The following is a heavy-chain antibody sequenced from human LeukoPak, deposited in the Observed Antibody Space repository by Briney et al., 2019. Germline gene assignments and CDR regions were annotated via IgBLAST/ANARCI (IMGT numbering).Heavy chain of an antibody. Sequence: XXLSCTAXXXTXXXXXMHXXXQAPGXXXXXXXXXXXYGNRQYYADSVKGRFTIARDTSRSTVFLQMNSLRVDDTALYYCVRDKLPGTRYSGSYFFDYWGQGTLVTVSS. CDR3: VRDKLPGTRYSGSYFFDY. CDR1: XXTXXXXX. CDR2: XXXYGNRQ. J-gene: IGHJ4*02. V-gene: IGHV3-30-3*01. D-gene: IGHD1-26*01.